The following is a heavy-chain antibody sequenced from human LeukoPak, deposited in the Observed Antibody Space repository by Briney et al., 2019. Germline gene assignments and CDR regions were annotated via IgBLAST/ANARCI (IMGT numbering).Heavy chain of an antibody. V-gene: IGHV4-34*01. D-gene: IGHD3-22*01. CDR3: VRGNYDNRGYSNAFDI. J-gene: IGHJ3*02. CDR1: GGPFSGYY. CDR2: ISHSGST. Sequence: SETLSLTCAVYGGPFSGYYWSWIRQPPGEGLEWIGEISHSGSTNYNPSLKSRVTISVDTSKNQFSLRLSSVTAADTAVYYCVRGNYDNRGYSNAFDIWGQGAMVTVSS.